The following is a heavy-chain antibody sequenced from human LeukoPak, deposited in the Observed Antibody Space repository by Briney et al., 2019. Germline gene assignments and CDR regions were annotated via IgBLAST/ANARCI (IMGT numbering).Heavy chain of an antibody. CDR1: GFTFSNYW. J-gene: IGHJ4*02. CDR3: ARDTVATTFDY. Sequence: PGGSLRLSCAASGFTFSNYWMSWVRQAPGKGLEWVANIKQDGSVKYYVDSVKGRFTISRDNAKNSLYLQMNSLRAEDTAVYYCARDTVATTFDYWGQGTVVTVSS. D-gene: IGHD4-17*01. CDR2: IKQDGSVK. V-gene: IGHV3-7*04.